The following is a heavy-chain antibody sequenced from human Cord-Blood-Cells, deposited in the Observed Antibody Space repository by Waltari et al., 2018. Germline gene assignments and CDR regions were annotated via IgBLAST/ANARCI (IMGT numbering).Heavy chain of an antibody. V-gene: IGHV4-61*01. CDR1: GGSVSSGSYY. D-gene: IGHD1-26*01. Sequence: QVQLQESGPGLVKPSETLSLTCTVSGGSVSSGSYYWSWIRQPPGKGLEWIGYIYYSGSTNYNPSLKSRVTISVDTSKNQFSLKLSSVTAADTAVYYCAREVGYYYYYGMDVWGQGTTVTVSS. CDR2: IYYSGST. J-gene: IGHJ6*02. CDR3: AREVGYYYYYGMDV.